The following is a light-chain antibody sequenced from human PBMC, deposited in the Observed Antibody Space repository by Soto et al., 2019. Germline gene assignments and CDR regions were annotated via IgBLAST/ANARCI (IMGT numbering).Light chain of an antibody. J-gene: IGLJ1*01. CDR2: XXX. Sequence: QSALTQPASVSGSPGQSITISCTGTSSDVGGYNYVSWYQHHPGKAPKLMIXXXXXRPSGVSNRFSGSKSGNTASLTISGLQAEDEADYYCSSYTSSSTLYVFGTGTKVTVL. CDR3: SSYTSSSTLYV. CDR1: SSDVGGYNY. V-gene: IGLV2-14*01.